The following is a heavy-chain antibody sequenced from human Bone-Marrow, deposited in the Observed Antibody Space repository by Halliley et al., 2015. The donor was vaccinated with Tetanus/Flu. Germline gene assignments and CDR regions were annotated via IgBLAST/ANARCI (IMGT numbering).Heavy chain of an antibody. CDR2: VHPSGST. V-gene: IGHV4-31*02. J-gene: IGHJ6*02. D-gene: IGHD2-21*02. Sequence: YVHPSGSTFYNPSLMRRVVISVDTAQNQFYLSLSSVTAADTGVYYCVRETAPKTYYYDYDKDVWGQGTTVTVSS. CDR3: VRETAPKTYYYDYDKDV.